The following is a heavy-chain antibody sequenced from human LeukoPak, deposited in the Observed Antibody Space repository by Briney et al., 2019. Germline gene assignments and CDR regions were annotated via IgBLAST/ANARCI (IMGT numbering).Heavy chain of an antibody. V-gene: IGHV3-30-3*01. Sequence: GGSLRLSWAACGFTFRSYAMHWVRQAPGKGLEWVAVISYDGSNKYYADSVKGRFTISRDNSKNTLYLQMNSLRAEDTAVYYCAREAGTGDYYYGMDVWGQGTTVTVSS. D-gene: IGHD6-19*01. CDR3: AREAGTGDYYYGMDV. CDR2: ISYDGSNK. CDR1: GFTFRSYA. J-gene: IGHJ6*02.